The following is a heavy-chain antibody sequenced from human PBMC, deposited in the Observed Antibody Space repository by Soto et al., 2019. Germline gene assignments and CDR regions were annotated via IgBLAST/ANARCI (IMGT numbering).Heavy chain of an antibody. V-gene: IGHV3-15*07. CDR1: GFTFSNAW. D-gene: IGHD6-13*01. J-gene: IGHJ4*02. CDR3: TTRFPPAAGPFSQRDY. CDR2: IKSKTDGGTT. Sequence: EVQLVESGGGLVKPGGSLRLSCAASGFTFSNAWMNWVRQAPGKGLEWVGRIKSKTDGGTTDYAAPVKGRFTISRDDSKNTLYMQINSLKTEDTVVYYCTTRFPPAAGPFSQRDYWGQGTLVTVSS.